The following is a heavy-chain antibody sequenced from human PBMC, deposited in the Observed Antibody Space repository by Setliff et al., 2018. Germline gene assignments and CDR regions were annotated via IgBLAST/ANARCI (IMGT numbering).Heavy chain of an antibody. CDR2: IYSSGST. D-gene: IGHD2-15*01. J-gene: IGHJ4*02. CDR1: GGSISSGSYY. CDR3: ARDLRYCSGGTCYSAFDF. Sequence: PSETLSLTCTASGGSISSGSYYWSWIRQRAGKGLEWIGRIYSSGSTDYNRSLKSRLTISVDTSKKQFSLRLSSVTAADTAVYYCARDLRYCSGGTCYSAFDFWGQGTLVTVSS. V-gene: IGHV4-61*02.